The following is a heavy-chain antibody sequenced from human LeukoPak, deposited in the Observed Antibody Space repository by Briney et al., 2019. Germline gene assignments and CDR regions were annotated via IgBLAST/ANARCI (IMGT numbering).Heavy chain of an antibody. CDR1: GGTFSNYA. CDR3: ARDRGGIAAAGSPYYYYYYMDV. D-gene: IGHD6-13*01. J-gene: IGHJ6*03. CDR2: IIPIFGTA. V-gene: IGHV1-69*01. Sequence: SVKVSCKASGGTFSNYAISWVRQAPGQGLEWMGGIIPIFGTANYAQKFQGRVTITADESTSTAYMELSSLRSEDTAVYYCARDRGGIAAAGSPYYYYYYMDVWGKGTTVTISS.